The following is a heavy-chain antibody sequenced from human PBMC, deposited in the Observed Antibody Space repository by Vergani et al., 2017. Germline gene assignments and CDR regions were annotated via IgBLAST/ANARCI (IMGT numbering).Heavy chain of an antibody. D-gene: IGHD2-8*01. CDR1: GRSFSDFS. CDR3: ARDCTSGGCPDNYGMDV. CDR2: IGSSGPYI. J-gene: IGHJ6*02. V-gene: IGHV3-21*06. Sequence: VHLQQWGAGLLKPSETLSLTCAVYGRSFSDFSMSWVRQAPGKGLEWVAFIGSSGPYINYADSVKGRFIISRDNTNNSLFLQLRSLRAEDAAVYYCARDCTSGGCPDNYGMDVWGQGATVTVSS.